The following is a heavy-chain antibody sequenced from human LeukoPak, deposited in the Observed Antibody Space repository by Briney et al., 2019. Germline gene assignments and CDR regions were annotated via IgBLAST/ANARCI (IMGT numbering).Heavy chain of an antibody. CDR3: ALSETMATTCIDY. CDR1: GGTFSSYA. Sequence: ASVKVSCKASGGTFSSYAISWVRQAHGQGLEWMGGIIPIFGTANYAQKFQGRVTITTDESTSTAYMELSSLRSEDTAVYYCALSETMATTCIDYWGQGTLVTVYS. J-gene: IGHJ4*02. D-gene: IGHD5-24*01. CDR2: IIPIFGTA. V-gene: IGHV1-69*05.